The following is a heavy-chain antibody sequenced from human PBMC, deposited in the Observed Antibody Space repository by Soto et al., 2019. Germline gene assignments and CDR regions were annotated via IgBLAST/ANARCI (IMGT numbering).Heavy chain of an antibody. J-gene: IGHJ4*02. CDR1: GFTFSSYA. CDR2: ISGSGGST. V-gene: IGHV3-23*01. Sequence: GVSLRLSCVASGFTFSSYAMSWVRQAPGKGLEWVSAISGSGGSTYYADSVKGRFTISRDNSKNTLYLQMNSLRAEDTAVYYCVPNSGYDFSAPPLLDYWGQGTLVTVS. D-gene: IGHD5-12*01. CDR3: VPNSGYDFSAPPLLDY.